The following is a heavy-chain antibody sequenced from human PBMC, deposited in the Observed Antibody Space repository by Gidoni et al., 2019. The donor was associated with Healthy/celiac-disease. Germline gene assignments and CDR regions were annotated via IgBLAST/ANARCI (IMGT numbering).Heavy chain of an antibody. Sequence: QVQLQQWGAGLLQPSETLSLPCAVYGGSFSGYYWSWIRQPPGKGLEWIGEINHSGSTNYNPSLKSRVTISVDTSKNQFSLKLSSVTAADTAVYYCASRTTVVSPLDYWGQGTLVTVSS. CDR2: INHSGST. CDR1: GGSFSGYY. CDR3: ASRTTVVSPLDY. V-gene: IGHV4-34*01. D-gene: IGHD4-17*01. J-gene: IGHJ4*02.